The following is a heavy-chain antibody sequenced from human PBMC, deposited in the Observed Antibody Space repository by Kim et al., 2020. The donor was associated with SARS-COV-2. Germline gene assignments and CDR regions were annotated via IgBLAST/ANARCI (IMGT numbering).Heavy chain of an antibody. CDR3: ARDPTLTTIFGVVTAPDAFDI. J-gene: IGHJ3*02. Sequence: ASVKVSCKASGYTFTSYAMNWVRQAPGQGLEWMGWINTNTGNPTYAQGFTGRFVFSLDTSVSTAYLQISSLKAEDTAVYYCARDPTLTTIFGVVTAPDAFDIWGQGTMVTVSS. CDR2: INTNTGNP. D-gene: IGHD3-3*01. V-gene: IGHV7-4-1*02. CDR1: GYTFTSYA.